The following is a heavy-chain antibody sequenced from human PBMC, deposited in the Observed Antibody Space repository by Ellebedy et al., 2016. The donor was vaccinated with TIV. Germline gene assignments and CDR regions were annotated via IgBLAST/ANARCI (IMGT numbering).Heavy chain of an antibody. CDR3: ARGDNWNYGAGFDP. CDR2: IYYSGST. CDR1: GGSISSYY. J-gene: IGHJ5*02. V-gene: IGHV4-59*01. Sequence: SETLSLTCTVSGGSISSYYWSWIRQPPGKGLEWIGYIYYSGSTKYDPSLKSRVTISVDTSKNQFSLKLSSVTAADTAVYYCARGDNWNYGAGFDPWGQGTLVTVSS. D-gene: IGHD1-7*01.